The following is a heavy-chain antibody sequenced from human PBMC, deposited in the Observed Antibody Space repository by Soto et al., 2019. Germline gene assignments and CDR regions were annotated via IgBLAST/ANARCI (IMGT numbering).Heavy chain of an antibody. Sequence: SETLSLTCAVYGGSFSDNFWSWIRQPPGKGLEWIGEINRSGSTNYIPSLKSRVTISVDTSKNQFSLKLSSVSAADTAVYYRARDKGSGSYNTRYYYGMDVWGQGTTVTVSS. D-gene: IGHD3-10*01. CDR2: INRSGST. V-gene: IGHV4-34*01. CDR1: GGSFSDNF. J-gene: IGHJ6*02. CDR3: ARDKGSGSYNTRYYYGMDV.